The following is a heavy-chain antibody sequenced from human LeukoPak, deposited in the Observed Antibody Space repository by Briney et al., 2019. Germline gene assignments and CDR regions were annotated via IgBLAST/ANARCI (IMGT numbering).Heavy chain of an antibody. CDR2: IYYSGST. CDR1: GGSISSGGYS. D-gene: IGHD2-15*01. J-gene: IGHJ5*02. Sequence: PSQTLSLTCAVSGGSISSGGYSWSWIRQPPGKGLEWIGYIYYSGSTYYNPSLKSRVTISVDTSKNQFSLKLSSVTAADTAVYYCARGMGDIVVVVASPRHNWFDPWGQGTLVTVSS. CDR3: ARGMGDIVVVVASPRHNWFDP. V-gene: IGHV4-30-2*05.